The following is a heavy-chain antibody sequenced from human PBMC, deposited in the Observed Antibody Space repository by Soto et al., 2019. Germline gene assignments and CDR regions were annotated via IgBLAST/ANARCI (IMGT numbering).Heavy chain of an antibody. J-gene: IGHJ4*02. Sequence: GGSLRLSCAASGVMFSAYWMSWVSQAPGKGLEWVANIHGDGGKIYYVDSVKGRFTISRDNTKRSLYLQMKSLRAEDTAAYYCSRDFFGGYTYGPGDYWGQGALVTVSS. V-gene: IGHV3-7*01. CDR2: IHGDGGKI. CDR3: SRDFFGGYTYGPGDY. D-gene: IGHD5-18*01. CDR1: GVMFSAYW.